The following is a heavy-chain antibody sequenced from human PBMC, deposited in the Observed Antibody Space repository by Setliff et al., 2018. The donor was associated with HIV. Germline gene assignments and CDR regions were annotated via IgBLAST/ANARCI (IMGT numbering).Heavy chain of an antibody. J-gene: IGHJ3*01. CDR1: GFSFRSYA. V-gene: IGHV3-23*01. Sequence: GGSLRLTCVASGFSFRSYAMTWVRQAPGKGLEWVSVITGSGGTIYQTDSVRGRFTVSRDNSKNTLYLQMNNLRVEDTAVYYCAKDPNGDYVGAFDSWGPGTMVTVSS. CDR2: ITGSGGTI. CDR3: AKDPNGDYVGAFDS. D-gene: IGHD4-17*01.